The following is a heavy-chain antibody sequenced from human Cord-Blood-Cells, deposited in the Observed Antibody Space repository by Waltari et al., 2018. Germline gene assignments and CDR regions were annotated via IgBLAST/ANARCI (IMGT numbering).Heavy chain of an antibody. CDR1: GFTVSSHY. D-gene: IGHD6-6*01. J-gene: IGHJ4*02. CDR3: ARGIGMYSSSYFDY. CDR2: IYSGGST. V-gene: IGHV3-53*01. Sequence: EVQLVESGGGLIQHGGSLRLSCAASGFTVSSHYISWVRQAPGKGLEWVSVIYSGGSTYYADSVKGRFTISRDNSKNTLYLQMNSLRAEDTAVYYCARGIGMYSSSYFDYWGQGTLVTVSS.